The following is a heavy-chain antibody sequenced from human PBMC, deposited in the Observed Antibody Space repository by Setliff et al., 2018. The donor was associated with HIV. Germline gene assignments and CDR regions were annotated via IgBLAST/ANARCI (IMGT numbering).Heavy chain of an antibody. CDR1: GGSFSDNY. CDR3: ARDVLDLVISVYGF. V-gene: IGHV4-34*01. J-gene: IGHJ4*02. D-gene: IGHD3-22*01. Sequence: SETLSLTCAVYGGSFSDNYWSWIRQSPGKGLEWIGEINHSGRTKYSPSLRSRVSISVDTSKTQFSLKLSSVTAADTAVYYCARDVLDLVISVYGFWGQGIPVTVSS. CDR2: INHSGRT.